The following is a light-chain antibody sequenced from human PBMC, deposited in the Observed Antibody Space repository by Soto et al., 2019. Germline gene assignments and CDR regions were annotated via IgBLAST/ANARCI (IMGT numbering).Light chain of an antibody. CDR2: WAS. V-gene: IGKV4-1*01. Sequence: MTPFPYSLSVSLSERATINYKSSQSVLYSSNNKDCLAWYQQKPGQPPKLLLYWASTRESGVPDRFSGSGSGTDFTLTINRLEPEDFAVYYCQPYGSSWPFAQGTKVDIK. J-gene: IGKJ1*01. CDR1: QSVLYSSNNKDC. CDR3: QPYGSSWP.